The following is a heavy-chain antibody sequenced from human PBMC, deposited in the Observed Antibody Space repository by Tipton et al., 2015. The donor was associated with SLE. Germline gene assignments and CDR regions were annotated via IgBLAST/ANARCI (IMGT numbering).Heavy chain of an antibody. V-gene: IGHV4-59*01. Sequence: TLSLTCAVYGGSFSSYYWSWIRQPPGKGLEWIGYIYYSGSTNYNPSLKSRVTISVDTSKNQFSLKLSSVTAADTAVYYCARDRGGGIAVAGTYFQHWGQGTLVTVSS. CDR1: GGSFSSYY. CDR3: ARDRGGGIAVAGTYFQH. CDR2: IYYSGST. J-gene: IGHJ1*01. D-gene: IGHD6-19*01.